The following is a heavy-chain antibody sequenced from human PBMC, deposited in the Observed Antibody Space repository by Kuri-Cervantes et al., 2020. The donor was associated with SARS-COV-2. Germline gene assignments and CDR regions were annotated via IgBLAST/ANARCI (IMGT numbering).Heavy chain of an antibody. D-gene: IGHD5-18*01. V-gene: IGHV1-69*06. CDR2: IIPIFGTA. J-gene: IGHJ4*02. CDR3: ASGMKRGYSYGTDLY. Sequence: SVKVSCKASGYTFTSFYIHWVRQAPGQGLEWMGGIIPIFGTANYAQKFQGRATITADKSTSTAYMELSSLRSEDTAVYYCASGMKRGYSYGTDLYWGQGTLVTVSS. CDR1: GYTFTSFY.